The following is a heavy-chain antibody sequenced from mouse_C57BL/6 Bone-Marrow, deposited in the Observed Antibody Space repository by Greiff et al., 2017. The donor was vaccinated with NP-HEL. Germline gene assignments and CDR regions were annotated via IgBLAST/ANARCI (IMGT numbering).Heavy chain of an antibody. D-gene: IGHD2-5*01. J-gene: IGHJ1*03. CDR2: INPYNGGT. CDR1: GYTFTDYY. Sequence: VQLQQSGPVLVKPGASVKMSCKASGYTFTDYYMNWVKQSHGKSLEWIGVINPYNGGTSYNQKFKGKATLTVDKSSSTAYMEINSLTSEDCAVYYCARNSNYWYFDVWGTGTTVTVSS. V-gene: IGHV1-19*01. CDR3: ARNSNYWYFDV.